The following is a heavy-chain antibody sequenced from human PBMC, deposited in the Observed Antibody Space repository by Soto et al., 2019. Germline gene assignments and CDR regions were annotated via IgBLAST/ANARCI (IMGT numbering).Heavy chain of an antibody. V-gene: IGHV3-30*18. D-gene: IGHD6-19*01. CDR2: ISYDGSNK. CDR3: AKDRGDSSGWQKVLFDY. Sequence: QVQLVESGGGVVQPGRSLRLSCAASGFTFSSYGMHWVRQAPGKGLEWVAVISYDGSNKYYADSVKGRFTISRDNSKNTLYLQMNSLRAEDKAVYYCAKDRGDSSGWQKVLFDYWGQGTLVTVSS. J-gene: IGHJ4*02. CDR1: GFTFSSYG.